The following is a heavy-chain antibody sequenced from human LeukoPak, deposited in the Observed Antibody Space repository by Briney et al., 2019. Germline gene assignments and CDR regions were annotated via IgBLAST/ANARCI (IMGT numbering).Heavy chain of an antibody. Sequence: GGSLRLSCAASGFTLSSCAMSWVRQAPGKGLEWVSTISDSGGNTYYADSVKGRFTISRDNSKNTLYLQMNSLRAEDTALYYCAKDGFRGDCIGGSCYPFDPWGQGTLVTVSS. D-gene: IGHD2-15*01. J-gene: IGHJ5*02. CDR1: GFTLSSCA. CDR2: ISDSGGNT. V-gene: IGHV3-23*01. CDR3: AKDGFRGDCIGGSCYPFDP.